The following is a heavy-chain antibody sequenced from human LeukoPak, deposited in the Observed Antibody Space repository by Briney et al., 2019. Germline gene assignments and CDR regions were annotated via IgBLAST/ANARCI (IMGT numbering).Heavy chain of an antibody. CDR2: INHSGST. J-gene: IGHJ6*02. D-gene: IGHD5-24*01. V-gene: IGHV4-34*01. CDR1: GGSFSGYH. CDR3: ARGKWLQLRDYYYYGLDV. Sequence: SETLSLTCAVYGGSFSGYHWSWIRQPPGKGLEWIGEINHSGSTNYNPSLKRRVTISVDTSKNQFSLKLSSVTAADTAVYYCARGKWLQLRDYYYYGLDVWGQGTTVTVSS.